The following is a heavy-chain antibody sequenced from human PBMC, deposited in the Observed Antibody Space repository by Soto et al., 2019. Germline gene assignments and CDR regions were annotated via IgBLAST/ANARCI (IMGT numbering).Heavy chain of an antibody. CDR3: ARGGGYYYDSSGLFDY. J-gene: IGHJ4*02. CDR2: IYYSGST. Sequence: QVQLQESGPGLVKPSQTLSLICTVSGGSISSGDYYWSWIRQPPGKGLEWIGYIYYSGSTYYNPSLKSRVTISVDTSKNQFSLKLSSVTAADTAVYYCARGGGYYYDSSGLFDYWGQGTLVTVSS. D-gene: IGHD3-22*01. CDR1: GGSISSGDYY. V-gene: IGHV4-30-4*01.